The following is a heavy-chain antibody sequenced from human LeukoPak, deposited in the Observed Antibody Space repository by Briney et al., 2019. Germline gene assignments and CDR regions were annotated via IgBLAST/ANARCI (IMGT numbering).Heavy chain of an antibody. V-gene: IGHV4-39*01. CDR3: ARHLTAMGPIGAFDI. J-gene: IGHJ3*02. D-gene: IGHD5-18*01. Sequence: SETLSLTCTVSGGSISSSSYYWGWIRQPPGKGLEWIGSIYYSGSTYYNPSLKSRVTISVDTSKNQFSLKLGPVTAADTAVYYCARHLTAMGPIGAFDIWGQGTMVTVSS. CDR1: GGSISSSSYY. CDR2: IYYSGST.